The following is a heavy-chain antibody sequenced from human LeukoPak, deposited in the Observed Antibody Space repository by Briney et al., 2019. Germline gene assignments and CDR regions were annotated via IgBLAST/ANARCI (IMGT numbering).Heavy chain of an antibody. D-gene: IGHD2-2*01. CDR1: GYTFTGYY. Sequence: ASVKVSCKASGYTFTGYYMHWVRQAPGQGLEWMGWINPNSGGTNYAQKFQGRVTMTRDTSISTAYMELSSLRSEDTAVYYCARDQPHTDIVVVPAAIGGAFDIWGQGTMVTVSS. CDR3: ARDQPHTDIVVVPAAIGGAFDI. CDR2: INPNSGGT. V-gene: IGHV1-2*02. J-gene: IGHJ3*02.